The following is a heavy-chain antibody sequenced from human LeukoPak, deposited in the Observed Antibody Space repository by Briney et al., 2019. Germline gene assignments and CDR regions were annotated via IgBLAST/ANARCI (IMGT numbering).Heavy chain of an antibody. Sequence: SKTLSLTCAVYGGSFSGYYWSWIRQPPGKGLEWIGEINHSGSTNYNPSLKSRVTISVDTSKNQFSLKLSSVTAADTAVYYCARGKQLWRGLFDYWGQGTLVTVSS. J-gene: IGHJ4*02. CDR2: INHSGST. CDR1: GGSFSGYY. D-gene: IGHD5-18*01. CDR3: ARGKQLWRGLFDY. V-gene: IGHV4-34*01.